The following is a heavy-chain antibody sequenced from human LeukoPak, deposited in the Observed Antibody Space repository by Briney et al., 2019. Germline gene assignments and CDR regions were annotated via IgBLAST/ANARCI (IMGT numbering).Heavy chain of an antibody. Sequence: ASVKVSCKASGYTFTGYYMHWVRQAPGQGLEWMGWINPNSGGTNYAQKFQGRVTMTRNTSISTAYMELSSLRSEDTAVYYCARARRRWLQLVDYWGQGTLVTVSS. J-gene: IGHJ4*02. V-gene: IGHV1-2*02. D-gene: IGHD5-24*01. CDR2: INPNSGGT. CDR1: GYTFTGYY. CDR3: ARARRRWLQLVDY.